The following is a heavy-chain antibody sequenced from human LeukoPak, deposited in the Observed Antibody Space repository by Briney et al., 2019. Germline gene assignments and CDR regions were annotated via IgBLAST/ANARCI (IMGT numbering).Heavy chain of an antibody. V-gene: IGHV4-34*01. J-gene: IGHJ6*02. CDR3: ARQRWYGTYYYYGMDV. D-gene: IGHD2-15*01. CDR1: GGSFSGYY. Sequence: SETLSLTCAVYGGSFSGYYWSWIRQPPGKGLEWIGEINHSGSTNYNPSLKSRVTISVDTSKNQFSLKLSSVTAADTAVYYCARQRWYGTYYYYGMDVWGQGTTVTVSS. CDR2: INHSGST.